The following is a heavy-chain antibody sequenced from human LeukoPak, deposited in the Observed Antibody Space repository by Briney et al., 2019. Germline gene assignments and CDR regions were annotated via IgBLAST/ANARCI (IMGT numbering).Heavy chain of an antibody. CDR2: IIPIFGTA. Sequence: ASVKVSCKASGGTFSSYAISWVRQAPGQGLEWMGRIIPIFGTANCAQKFQGRVTITTDESTSTAYMELSSLRSEDTAVYYCATGGYYDSSGYYGLLWGQGTLVTVSS. CDR3: ATGGYYDSSGYYGLL. J-gene: IGHJ4*02. CDR1: GGTFSSYA. V-gene: IGHV1-69*05. D-gene: IGHD3-22*01.